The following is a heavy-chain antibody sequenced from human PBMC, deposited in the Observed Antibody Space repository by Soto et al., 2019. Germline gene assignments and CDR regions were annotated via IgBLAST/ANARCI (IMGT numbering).Heavy chain of an antibody. J-gene: IGHJ4*02. CDR1: GFTFSSYA. CDR2: ISGSGGST. V-gene: IGHV3-23*01. D-gene: IGHD5-12*01. CDR3: AKARGASTAYDFDY. Sequence: GGSLRLSCAASGFTFSSYAMSWFRQAPGKGLEWVSAISGSGGSTYYADSVKGRFTISRDNSKNTLYLQMNSLRAEDTAVYYCAKARGASTAYDFDYWGQGIPVTAPQ.